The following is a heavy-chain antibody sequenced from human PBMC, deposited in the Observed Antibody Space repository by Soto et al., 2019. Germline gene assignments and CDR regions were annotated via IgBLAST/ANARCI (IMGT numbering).Heavy chain of an antibody. V-gene: IGHV4-34*01. Sequence: QVQLQQWGAGLLKPSETLSLTCAVYGGSFSGYYWSWIRQPPGKGLEWEGEVNHSGSTNYNPTLKSRVTISVDTSKNQFSLKLSSVTAADTAVYYCARGGGYSSGWYRPTSYYFDYWGQGTLVTVSS. CDR2: VNHSGST. J-gene: IGHJ4*02. D-gene: IGHD6-19*01. CDR3: ARGGGYSSGWYRPTSYYFDY. CDR1: GGSFSGYY.